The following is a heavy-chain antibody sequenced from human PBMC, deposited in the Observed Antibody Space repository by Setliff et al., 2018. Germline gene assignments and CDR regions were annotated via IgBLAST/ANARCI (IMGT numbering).Heavy chain of an antibody. J-gene: IGHJ3*01. D-gene: IGHD2-15*01. Sequence: PGGSLRLSCAASGFTFSNYAMGWVRQAPGEGLEWVSSISGSASSTYYADSVKGRFTISRDNSKNTLFLQMLSLRVEDTAVYYCAKDSRSGGTYPLVDFDVWGQGTMVTVSS. CDR3: AKDSRSGGTYPLVDFDV. V-gene: IGHV3-23*01. CDR1: GFTFSNYA. CDR2: ISGSASST.